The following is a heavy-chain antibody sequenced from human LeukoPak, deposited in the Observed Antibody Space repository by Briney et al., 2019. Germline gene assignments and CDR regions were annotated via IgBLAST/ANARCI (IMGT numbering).Heavy chain of an antibody. V-gene: IGHV4-59*01. Sequence: SETLSLTCTVSGGSISSYYWSWIRQPPGKGLEWIGYIYYSGSTNYNPSLKSRVTISVDTSKNQFSLKLSSVTAADTAVYYCARAEGYGGNSVSYWGQGTLVTVSS. CDR3: ARAEGYGGNSVSY. D-gene: IGHD4-23*01. CDR2: IYYSGST. CDR1: GGSISSYY. J-gene: IGHJ4*02.